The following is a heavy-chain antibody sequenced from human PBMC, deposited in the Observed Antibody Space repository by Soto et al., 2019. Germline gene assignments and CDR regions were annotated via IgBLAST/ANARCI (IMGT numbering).Heavy chain of an antibody. J-gene: IGHJ6*03. CDR2: ISAYSGNT. CDR3: ASYSGYGDYYYYYMDV. D-gene: IGHD5-12*01. Sequence: ASVKVSCKASGYTFTSSGISWVRQAPGQGLEWMGWISAYSGNTNYAQKLQGRVTMTTDTSTSTAYMELSSLRSEDTAVYYCASYSGYGDYYYYYMDVWGKGTTVTVSS. CDR1: GYTFTSSG. V-gene: IGHV1-18*01.